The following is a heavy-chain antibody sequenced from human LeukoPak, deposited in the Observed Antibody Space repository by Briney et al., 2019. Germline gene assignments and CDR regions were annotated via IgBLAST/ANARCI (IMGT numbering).Heavy chain of an antibody. CDR2: ISGSGGGT. V-gene: IGHV3-23*01. J-gene: IGHJ4*02. D-gene: IGHD6-13*01. CDR1: GFTFSSDA. Sequence: PGGSLRLSCIGTGFTFSSDAMGWVRQAPGKGLEWVSGISGSGGGTYYADSVKGRFTISRDDSKNTLYLQMNSLRVEDTAVYYCARAIAAAGPALGYWGQGTLVTVSS. CDR3: ARAIAAAGPALGY.